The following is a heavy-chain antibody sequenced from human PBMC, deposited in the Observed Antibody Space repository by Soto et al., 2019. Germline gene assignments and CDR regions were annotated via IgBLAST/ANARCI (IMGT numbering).Heavy chain of an antibody. Sequence: GGSLRLSCAASGFTFSSYSMNWVRQAPGKGLEWVSSISSSSSYIYYADSVKGRFTISRDNAKNSLYLQMNSLRAEDTAVYYCARCRQQLEIGIKDYYYMDVWGKGTTVTVSS. V-gene: IGHV3-21*01. CDR3: ARCRQQLEIGIKDYYYMDV. D-gene: IGHD6-13*01. CDR1: GFTFSSYS. CDR2: ISSSSSYI. J-gene: IGHJ6*03.